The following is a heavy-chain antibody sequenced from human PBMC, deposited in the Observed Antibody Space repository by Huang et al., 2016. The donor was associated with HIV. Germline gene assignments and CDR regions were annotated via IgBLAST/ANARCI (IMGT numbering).Heavy chain of an antibody. J-gene: IGHJ4*02. D-gene: IGHD3-3*01. V-gene: IGHV1-3*01. CDR3: ARDPLDIRRHFDF. CDR1: GYTFISHA. CDR2: INGGNGDK. Sequence: QVQLVQSGAEVKKPGTSVKVSCKTSGYTFISHALHWLRQAPGQRPEWMGWINGGNGDKKYSQKCQGRVTITSDTSANIGYMELNSLLSEDTAVYYCARDPLDIRRHFDFWGQGSLVTVSS.